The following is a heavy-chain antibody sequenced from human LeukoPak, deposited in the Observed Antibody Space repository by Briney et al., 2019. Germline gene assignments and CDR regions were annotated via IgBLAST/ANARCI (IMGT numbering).Heavy chain of an antibody. D-gene: IGHD6-19*01. J-gene: IGHJ6*02. CDR2: ISSSGSTI. Sequence: PGGSLRLSCAASGFTFSDYYMSWIRQAPGKGLEWVSYISSSGSTIYYADSVKGRFTISRDNAKNPLYLQMNSLRAEDTAVYYCAGHKAVAGFYYYGMDVWGQGTTVTVSS. CDR1: GFTFSDYY. V-gene: IGHV3-11*01. CDR3: AGHKAVAGFYYYGMDV.